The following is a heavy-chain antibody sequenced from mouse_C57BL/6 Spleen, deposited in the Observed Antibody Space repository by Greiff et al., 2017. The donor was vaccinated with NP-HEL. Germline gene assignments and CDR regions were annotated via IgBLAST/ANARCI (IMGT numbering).Heavy chain of an antibody. CDR1: GFTFSSYA. V-gene: IGHV5-9-1*02. CDR2: ISSGGDYI. J-gene: IGHJ2*01. D-gene: IGHD2-1*01. CDR3: TRNGNFNFDY. Sequence: DVMLVESGEGLVKPGGSLKLSCAASGFTFSSYAMSWVRKTPEKRLEWVAYISSGGDYIYYAETVKGRFTISRDNARNTLYLQMSSLKSEDTAMYYCTRNGNFNFDYWGQGTTLTVSS.